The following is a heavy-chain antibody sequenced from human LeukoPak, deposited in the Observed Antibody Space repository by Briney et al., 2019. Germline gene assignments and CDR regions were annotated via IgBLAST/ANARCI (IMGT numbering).Heavy chain of an antibody. V-gene: IGHV4-34*01. Sequence: SETLSLTCAVYGGSFSGYYWSWIRQPPGKGLEWIGSIYYSGSTYYNPSLKSRVTISVDTSKNQFSLKLSSVTAADTAVYYCARHFNYYDSSGYFDYWGQGTLATVSS. CDR3: ARHFNYYDSSGYFDY. CDR1: GGSFSGYY. D-gene: IGHD3-22*01. CDR2: IYYSGST. J-gene: IGHJ4*02.